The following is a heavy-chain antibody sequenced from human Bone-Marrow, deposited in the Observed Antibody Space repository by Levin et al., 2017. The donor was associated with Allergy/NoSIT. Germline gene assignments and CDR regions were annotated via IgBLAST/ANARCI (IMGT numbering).Heavy chain of an antibody. J-gene: IGHJ6*03. CDR2: IYHGGDI. CDR3: AREYYLDV. V-gene: IGHV4-38-2*02. Sequence: SPTLSLPCPVSGFSVPEYYWGWIRQPPGKGLEWIGTIYHGGDIYYNPSLKSRVTISIDTSKNQFSLKVTSMTAADSAVYYCAREYYLDVWGKGTTVTVSS. CDR1: GFSVPEYY.